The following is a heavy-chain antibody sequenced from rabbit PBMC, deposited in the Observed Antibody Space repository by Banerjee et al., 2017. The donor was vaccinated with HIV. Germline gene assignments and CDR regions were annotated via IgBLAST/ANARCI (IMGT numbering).Heavy chain of an antibody. V-gene: IGHV1S45*01. D-gene: IGHD4-1*01. J-gene: IGHJ4*01. CDR3: ARDLAGVVGWNLNL. CDR2: IYSGSSGST. CDR1: KLDFSSSYW. Sequence: QEQLVEYGGDLVQPEGSLTLTCKASKLDFSSSYWICWVRQAPGKGLEWIACIYSGSSGSTYYASWVNGRFTISKTSSTTVTLQMTSLTAADTATYFCARDLAGVVGWNLNLWGPGTLVTVS.